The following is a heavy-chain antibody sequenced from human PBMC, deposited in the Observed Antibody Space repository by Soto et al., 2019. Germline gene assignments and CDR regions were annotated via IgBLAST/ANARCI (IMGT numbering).Heavy chain of an antibody. CDR1: GYSFTGYY. V-gene: IGHV1-2*04. J-gene: IGHJ4*02. Sequence: APVKVSCKAAGYSFTGYYMDWGRHAPGQGLEWMGWINPNSGGTNYAQKFQGWVTMTRDTSISTAYMELSRLRSDDTAVYYCARGRGGSSNPFDYWGQGTLVTVSS. CDR2: INPNSGGT. CDR3: ARGRGGSSNPFDY. D-gene: IGHD6-13*01.